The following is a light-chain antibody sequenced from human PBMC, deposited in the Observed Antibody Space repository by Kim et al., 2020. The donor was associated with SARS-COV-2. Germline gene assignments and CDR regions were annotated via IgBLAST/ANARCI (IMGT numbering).Light chain of an antibody. CDR3: YSAADNDVV. J-gene: IGLJ2*01. Sequence: VSPRQSARITCSGDVLAKEYARWFQQKPGQDPVLVIYKDSARPSGIPERFSGSSSGTTVTLTISGAQVEDEADYYCYSAADNDVVFGGGTQLTVL. CDR1: VLAKEY. V-gene: IGLV3-27*01. CDR2: KDS.